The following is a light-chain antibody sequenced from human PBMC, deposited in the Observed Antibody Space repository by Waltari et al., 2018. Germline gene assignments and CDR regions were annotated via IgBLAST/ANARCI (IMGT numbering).Light chain of an antibody. CDR2: ETN. J-gene: IGLJ3*02. V-gene: IGLV1-40*01. CDR3: QSYDNSLRAWV. Sequence: QSVLTQPPSVSGAPGQRVAISCTGNSSTIGADYDVPWYQVFPGTAPKLVIYETNVRPSGVPDRLSGSKSGTSASLAITALQAEDDAHYYCQSYDNSLRAWVFGGGTKLTVL. CDR1: SSTIGADYD.